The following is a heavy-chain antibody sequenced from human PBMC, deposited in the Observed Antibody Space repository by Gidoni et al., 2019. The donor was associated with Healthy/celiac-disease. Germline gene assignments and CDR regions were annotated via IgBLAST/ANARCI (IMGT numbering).Heavy chain of an antibody. CDR3: ASLRGLYCSSTSCLNRGYYYYYGMDV. Sequence: GLEWIGEINHSGSTNYNPSLKSRVTISVDTSKNQFSLKLSSVTAADTAVYYCASLRGLYCSSTSCLNRGYYYYYGMDVWGQGTTVTVSS. V-gene: IGHV4-34*01. CDR2: INHSGST. J-gene: IGHJ6*02. D-gene: IGHD2-2*01.